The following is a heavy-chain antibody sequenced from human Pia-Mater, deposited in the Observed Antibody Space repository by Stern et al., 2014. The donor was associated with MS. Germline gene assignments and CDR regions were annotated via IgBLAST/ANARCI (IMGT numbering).Heavy chain of an antibody. CDR3: ARAAGILDF. CDR2: ISAYNGNT. D-gene: IGHD1-1*01. CDR1: GYTFTSYG. Sequence: VQLVESGNEVKKPGASVKVSCEASGYTFTSYGISWVRQAHGQGLEWMGWISAYNGNTNYEQKFQDRVTMTTDTSTSTVYMELRNLRSDDAALYYCARAAGILDFWGQGTLVTVSS. J-gene: IGHJ4*02. V-gene: IGHV1-18*01.